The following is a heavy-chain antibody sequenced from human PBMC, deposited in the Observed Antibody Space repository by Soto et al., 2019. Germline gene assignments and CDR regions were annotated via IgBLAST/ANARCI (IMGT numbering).Heavy chain of an antibody. V-gene: IGHV3-15*01. CDR2: IKSRIDGGAT. Sequence: PGGSLRLSCAASGFTFSNAWMSWVRQTPGKGLEWVGRIKSRIDGGATDFVAPVKGRFTISRDDSKNTMYLQMNSLKTEDTAVYFCTTIFTVRDPVFDYWGRGTLVTVSS. CDR3: TTIFTVRDPVFDY. D-gene: IGHD3-10*01. CDR1: GFTFSNAW. J-gene: IGHJ4*02.